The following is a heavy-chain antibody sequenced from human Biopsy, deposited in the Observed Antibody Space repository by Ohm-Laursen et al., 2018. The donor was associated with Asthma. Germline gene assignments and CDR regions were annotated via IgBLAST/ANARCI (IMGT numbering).Heavy chain of an antibody. CDR2: IYSGGTS. D-gene: IGHD6-19*01. CDR3: ARGDSSGWSHYYFDY. J-gene: IGHJ4*02. CDR1: GFTVSRDH. V-gene: IGHV3-53*01. Sequence: SLRLSCAASGFTVSRDHMFWVRQAPGKGLEWVSVIYSGGTSHTADSVRGRFNISRDFSKNTLHLQMHSLRVEDTAVYYRARGDSSGWSHYYFDYWGQGTLVTVSS.